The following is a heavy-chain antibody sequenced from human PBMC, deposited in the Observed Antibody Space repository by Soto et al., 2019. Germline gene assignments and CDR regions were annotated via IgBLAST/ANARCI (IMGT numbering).Heavy chain of an antibody. D-gene: IGHD2-2*01. J-gene: IGHJ4*02. CDR2: INAGKGKT. CDR1: GYTFTSYA. Sequence: QVQLVQSGAEVKKPGASVKVSCKASGYTFTSYALHWVRQAPGQRLERMGWINAGKGKTKYSQKFQGRVTITRDTSASTAYMELSSLTSEDTAVYYCARAGDDCSTATCYVIDYWGQGTLVTVSS. CDR3: ARAGDDCSTATCYVIDY. V-gene: IGHV1-3*01.